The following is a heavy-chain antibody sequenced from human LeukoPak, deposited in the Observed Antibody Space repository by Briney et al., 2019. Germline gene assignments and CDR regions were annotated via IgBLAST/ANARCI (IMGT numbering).Heavy chain of an antibody. D-gene: IGHD4-17*01. CDR2: IYHSGST. Sequence: SETLSLTCAVSGGSISSSNWWSWVRQPPGKGLEWIGEIYHSGSTNYNPSLQSRVTISVDKSKNQFSLKLSSVTAADTAVYYCARASHDYGDYSHFDYWGQGTLVTVSS. V-gene: IGHV4-4*02. J-gene: IGHJ4*02. CDR3: ARASHDYGDYSHFDY. CDR1: GGSISSSNW.